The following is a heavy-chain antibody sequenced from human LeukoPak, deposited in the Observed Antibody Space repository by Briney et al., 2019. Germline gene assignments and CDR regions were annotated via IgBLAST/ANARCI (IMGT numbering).Heavy chain of an antibody. J-gene: IGHJ4*02. V-gene: IGHV4-39*01. Sequence: PSETLSLTCTVSGGSISSSSYYWGWLRQPPGKGLEWIGSIYYSGSTYYNPSLKSRVTISVDTSKNQFSLKLSSVTAADTAVYYCARLSEWLPTGYWGQGTLVTVSS. CDR2: IYYSGST. CDR3: ARLSEWLPTGY. CDR1: GGSISSSSYY. D-gene: IGHD6-19*01.